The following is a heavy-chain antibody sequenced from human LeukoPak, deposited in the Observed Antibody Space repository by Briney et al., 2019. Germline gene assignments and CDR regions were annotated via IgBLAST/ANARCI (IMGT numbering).Heavy chain of an antibody. D-gene: IGHD1-1*01. CDR1: GGTFSSYA. CDR2: INTNTGNP. CDR3: AREQHRQGLDY. Sequence: GASVKVSCKASGGTFSSYAISWVRQAPGQGLEWMGWINTNTGNPTYAQGFTGRFVFSLDTSVSTAYLQISSLKAEDTAAYYCAREQHRQGLDYWGQGTLVTVSS. V-gene: IGHV7-4-1*02. J-gene: IGHJ4*02.